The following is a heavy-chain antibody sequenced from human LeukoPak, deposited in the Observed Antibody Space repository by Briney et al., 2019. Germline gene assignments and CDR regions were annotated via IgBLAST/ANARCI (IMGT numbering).Heavy chain of an antibody. V-gene: IGHV1-3*01. D-gene: IGHD1-26*01. CDR1: GYTFTSYA. CDR2: ISAGNGNT. CDR3: ARDSGSGNNDY. J-gene: IGHJ4*02. Sequence: ASVKVSCKASGYTFTSYAIHWVRQAPGQRLEWMGWISAGNGNTKYSQNFQGRVTFISNTSATTAFMELSSLRSEDAAVYYCARDSGSGNNDYWGQGTLVTVSS.